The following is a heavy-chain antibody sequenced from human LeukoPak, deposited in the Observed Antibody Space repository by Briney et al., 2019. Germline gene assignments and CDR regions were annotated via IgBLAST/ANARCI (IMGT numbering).Heavy chain of an antibody. Sequence: SVKVSCKASGGTFSSYAISWVRQAPGQGLEWMGGIIPIFGTANYAQKFQGRVTITADESTSTAYMELGSLRSEDTAVYYCARGPYDSSGYPYWGQGTLVTVSS. CDR1: GGTFSSYA. CDR3: ARGPYDSSGYPY. V-gene: IGHV1-69*13. J-gene: IGHJ4*02. D-gene: IGHD3-22*01. CDR2: IIPIFGTA.